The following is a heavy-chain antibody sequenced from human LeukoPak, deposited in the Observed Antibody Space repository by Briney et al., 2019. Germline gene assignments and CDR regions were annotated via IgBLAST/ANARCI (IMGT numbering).Heavy chain of an antibody. CDR3: AREGRTVTTNFQH. D-gene: IGHD4-17*01. V-gene: IGHV1-2*02. Sequence: ASVKVSCKASGYTFTGYYMHWVRQAPGQGLEWMGWINPNSGGTNYAQKFQGRVTMTRDTSISTAYMELSRLSSDDTAVYYCAREGRTVTTNFQHWGQGTLVTVSS. CDR2: INPNSGGT. J-gene: IGHJ1*01. CDR1: GYTFTGYY.